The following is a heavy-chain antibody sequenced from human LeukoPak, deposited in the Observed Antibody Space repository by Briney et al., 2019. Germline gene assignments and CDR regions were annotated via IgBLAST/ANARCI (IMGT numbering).Heavy chain of an antibody. J-gene: IGHJ4*02. D-gene: IGHD3-22*01. Sequence: SQTLSLTCAISGDSVSSNSAAWNWIRQSPSRGLEWLGRSYYRSKWYNDYAVSVKSRITINPDTSKNQFSLQLNSVTPEDTAVYYCARVSYDSSGYLYYFDYWGQGTLVTVSS. CDR1: GDSVSSNSAA. CDR2: SYYRSKWYN. V-gene: IGHV6-1*01. CDR3: ARVSYDSSGYLYYFDY.